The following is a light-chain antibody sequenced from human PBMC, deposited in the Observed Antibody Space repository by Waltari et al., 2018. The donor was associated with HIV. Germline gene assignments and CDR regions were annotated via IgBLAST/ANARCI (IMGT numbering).Light chain of an antibody. CDR1: GYKS. CDR2: SDK. J-gene: IGLJ2*01. Sequence: GYKSVHWYQQKTGQAPVLVIYSDKYRPSGIPERFSGSKSGNSATLTITGAQAGDEADYYCQVWDTSTVFGGGTKLTVL. CDR3: QVWDTSTV. V-gene: IGLV3-9*02.